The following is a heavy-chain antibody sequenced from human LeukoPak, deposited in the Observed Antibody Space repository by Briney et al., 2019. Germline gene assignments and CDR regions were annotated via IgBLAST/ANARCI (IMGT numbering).Heavy chain of an antibody. J-gene: IGHJ3*02. CDR1: GFTFGDYA. CDR2: IRSKANGGTT. Sequence: GGSLRLSCTASGFTFGDYAMSWVRQAPGKGLEWVSFIRSKANGGTTEYAASVKGRFTLSRDDSKSIAYLQVNSLKTEDTAVYYCTRTIEGVFDIWGQGTMVTVSS. D-gene: IGHD2-8*01. CDR3: TRTIEGVFDI. V-gene: IGHV3-49*04.